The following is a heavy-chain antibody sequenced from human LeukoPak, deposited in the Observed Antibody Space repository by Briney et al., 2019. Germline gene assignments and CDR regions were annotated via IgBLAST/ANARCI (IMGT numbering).Heavy chain of an antibody. Sequence: PPGGSLRLSCAASGFTFSSYGMHWVRQAPGKGLEWVAVIWYDGSNKYYADSVKGRFTISRDNSKNTLYLQMNSLRAEDTAVYYCARAYCSSTSCYAGGSDYWGQGTLVTVSS. J-gene: IGHJ4*02. CDR1: GFTFSSYG. V-gene: IGHV3-33*01. CDR2: IWYDGSNK. D-gene: IGHD2-2*01. CDR3: ARAYCSSTSCYAGGSDY.